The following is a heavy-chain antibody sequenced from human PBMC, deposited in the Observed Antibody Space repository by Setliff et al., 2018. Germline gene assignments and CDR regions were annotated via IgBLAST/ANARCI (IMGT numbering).Heavy chain of an antibody. CDR3: ARINFYVSSGYYYAPDY. Sequence: ASVKVSCKASGYTFTNYGITWVRQAPGQGLEWMGWINNYNFNTNYAQKLQGRVTMTTDTSTSTAYMELRGLESDDTAIYYCARINFYVSSGYYYAPDYWGPGTLVTVSS. J-gene: IGHJ4*02. CDR1: GYTFTNYG. CDR2: INNYNFNT. D-gene: IGHD3-22*01. V-gene: IGHV1-18*01.